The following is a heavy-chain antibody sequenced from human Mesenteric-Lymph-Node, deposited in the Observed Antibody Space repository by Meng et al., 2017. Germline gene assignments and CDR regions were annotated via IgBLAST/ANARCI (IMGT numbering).Heavy chain of an antibody. CDR1: GGSFGSYS. V-gene: IGHV1-69*02. Sequence: SVKVSCKTSGGSFGSYSVSWVRQAPGQGLEWMGKIIPTLGIPNYAQKLQGRVTMTTDTSTSTAYMELRSLRSDDTAVYYCASECSGGSCGVDYWGQGTLVTVSS. J-gene: IGHJ4*02. CDR3: ASECSGGSCGVDY. D-gene: IGHD2-15*01. CDR2: IIPTLGIP.